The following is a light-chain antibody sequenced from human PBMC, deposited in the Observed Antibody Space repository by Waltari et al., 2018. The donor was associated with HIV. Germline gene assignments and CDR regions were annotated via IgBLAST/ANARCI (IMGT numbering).Light chain of an antibody. Sequence: QSALTQPPSASGSPGQSVTISCTGTSSDVRGYTYVSWYQQHPGRAPKLMIFDVSKRPSGGPDRFSGSKSGNTASLTISALQPEDEADYYCKSYMGSLRWVFGGGTKLTVL. J-gene: IGLJ3*02. CDR1: SSDVRGYTY. CDR3: KSYMGSLRWV. CDR2: DVS. V-gene: IGLV2-8*01.